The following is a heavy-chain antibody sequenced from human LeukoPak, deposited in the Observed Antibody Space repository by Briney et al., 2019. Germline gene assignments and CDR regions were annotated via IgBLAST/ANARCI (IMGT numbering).Heavy chain of an antibody. CDR2: INPSGGST. CDR1: GYTFTSYY. D-gene: IGHD4-23*01. Sequence: ASVKVSCKASGYTFTSYYMHWVRQAPGQGLEWMGIINPSGGSTSYAQKFQGRVTMTRDMSTSTVYMELSSLRSEDTAVYYCARDLLTTVVTRDAFDIWGQGTMVTVSS. CDR3: ARDLLTTVVTRDAFDI. V-gene: IGHV1-46*01. J-gene: IGHJ3*02.